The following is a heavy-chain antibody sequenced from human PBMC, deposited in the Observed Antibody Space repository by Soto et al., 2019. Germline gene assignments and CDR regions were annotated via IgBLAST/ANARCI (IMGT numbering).Heavy chain of an antibody. Sequence: ASVKVSCKASGGTFSSYAISWVRQAPGQGLEWMGGIIPIFGTANYAQKFQGRVTITADESTSTAYMELSSLRSEDTAVYYCARGMVPGDYYYGMDVWGQGTTVTVSS. CDR1: GGTFSSYA. J-gene: IGHJ6*02. V-gene: IGHV1-69*13. CDR2: IIPIFGTA. D-gene: IGHD3-10*01. CDR3: ARGMVPGDYYYGMDV.